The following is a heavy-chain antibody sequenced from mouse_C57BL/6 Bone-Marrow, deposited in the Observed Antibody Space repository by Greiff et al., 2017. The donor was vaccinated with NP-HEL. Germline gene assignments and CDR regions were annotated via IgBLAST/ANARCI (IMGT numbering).Heavy chain of an antibody. V-gene: IGHV1-54*01. CDR1: GYAFTNYL. D-gene: IGHD2-5*01. CDR2: INPGSGGT. J-gene: IGHJ1*03. Sequence: QVQLQQSGAELVRPGTSVKVSCKASGYAFTNYLIEWVKQRPGQGLEWIGVINPGSGGTNYNEKFMGTATLTADKSSSTAYIQLSSLTSEDSAVYFCARSSNYDWYFDAWGTGTTVTVSS. CDR3: ARSSNYDWYFDA.